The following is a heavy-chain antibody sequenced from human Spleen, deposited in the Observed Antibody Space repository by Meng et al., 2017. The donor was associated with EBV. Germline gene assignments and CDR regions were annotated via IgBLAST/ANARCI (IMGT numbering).Heavy chain of an antibody. J-gene: IGHJ4*01. CDR2: INGGNGHT. CDR3: ARWGSLVAGLDY. CDR1: GYTFRRDA. Sequence: QVQCGQSGAEVKKLGASVQVSCTASGYTFRRDALHGVRQAPGQRLELMGWINGGNGHTKYSRKFQGRVTITRETSATTAYLYLSSLTSEDTGVYYCARWGSLVAGLDYWGHGTLVTVSS. D-gene: IGHD6-19*01. V-gene: IGHV1-3*01.